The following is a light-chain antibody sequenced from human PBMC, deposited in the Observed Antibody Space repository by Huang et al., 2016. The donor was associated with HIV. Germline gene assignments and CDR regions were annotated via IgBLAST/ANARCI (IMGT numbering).Light chain of an antibody. CDR1: QDINNF. CDR2: AAS. J-gene: IGKJ3*01. Sequence: IRMTQSPSSLSASTGDRVTITCRANQDINNFLAWYQQRPGSVPKLLIYAASTLQSGVPSRSSGNGSGTDFTLTIGCLHSEDVATYYCQQYDIHPLTFGPGTRVDIK. V-gene: IGKV1-8*01. CDR3: QQYDIHPLT.